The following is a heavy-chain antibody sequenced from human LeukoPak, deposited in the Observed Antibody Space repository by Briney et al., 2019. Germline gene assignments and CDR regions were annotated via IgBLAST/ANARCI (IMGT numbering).Heavy chain of an antibody. D-gene: IGHD4-17*01. CDR3: ARDPVQTTNAFDI. CDR2: IYYSGST. Sequence: SETLSLTYTVSGGSISSYYWSWIRQPPGKGLEWIGYIYYSGSTNYNPSLKSRVTISVDTSKNQFSLKLSSVTAADTAVYYCARDPVQTTNAFDIWGQGTMVTVSS. CDR1: GGSISSYY. V-gene: IGHV4-59*01. J-gene: IGHJ3*02.